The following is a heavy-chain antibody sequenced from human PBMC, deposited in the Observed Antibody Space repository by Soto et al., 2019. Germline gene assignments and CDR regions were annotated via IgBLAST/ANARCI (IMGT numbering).Heavy chain of an antibody. D-gene: IGHD6-13*01. Sequence: QVQLQESGPGLVKPSQTLSLTCTASGGSISSDGYYWSWIRQHPGKGLEWIGYIYYSGSTYYNPSLKSRVTISVDTSKNQFSLKLNSVTAADTAVYYCARSITAAGTGYFQHWGQGTLVTVSS. CDR2: IYYSGST. J-gene: IGHJ1*01. CDR3: ARSITAAGTGYFQH. CDR1: GGSISSDGYY. V-gene: IGHV4-31*03.